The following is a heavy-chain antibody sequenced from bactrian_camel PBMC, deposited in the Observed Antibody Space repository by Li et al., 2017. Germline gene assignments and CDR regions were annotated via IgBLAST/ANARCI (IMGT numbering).Heavy chain of an antibody. J-gene: IGHJ4*01. CDR1: GFTFSGYD. D-gene: IGHD2*01. Sequence: VQLVESGGGLVQPGGSVRLSCAASGFTFSGYDMSWVRQAPGKGLEWVSNINSGDGTTHYADSVKGRFTGSRDNAKRILYLQMNNLKPEDSATYFCAADNWPFRLSGGICIAEKGMDHWAKEPRSPSP. CDR2: INSGDGTT. V-gene: IGHV3S35*01.